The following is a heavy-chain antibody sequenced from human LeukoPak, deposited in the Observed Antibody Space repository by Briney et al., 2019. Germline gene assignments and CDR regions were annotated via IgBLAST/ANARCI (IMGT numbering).Heavy chain of an antibody. D-gene: IGHD3-9*01. J-gene: IGHJ3*02. V-gene: IGHV5-51*01. CDR3: ARRWGTYDILTGYYRDQDAFDI. Sequence: GESLKISCKGSGYSFTGYWIAWVRQMPGKGLEWMGIIYPDDSDTTYSPSFQDQVAISADKSIGTAYLQWSSLKASDTAMYYCARRWGTYDILTGYYRDQDAFDIWGQGTMVTVSS. CDR2: IYPDDSDT. CDR1: GYSFTGYW.